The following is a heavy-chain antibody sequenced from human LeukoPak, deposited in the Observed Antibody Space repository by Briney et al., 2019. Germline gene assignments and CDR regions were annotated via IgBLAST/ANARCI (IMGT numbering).Heavy chain of an antibody. CDR2: INPNSGGT. V-gene: IGHV1-2*02. D-gene: IGHD5-24*01. CDR3: ARDIEMATTSTGGY. CDR1: GYSFNSQG. Sequence: ASVKVSCKASGYSFNSQGMNWVRQAPGQGLEWMGWINPNSGGTNYAQKFQGRVTMTRDTSTSTVYMELSSLRSEDTAVYYCARDIEMATTSTGGYWGQGTLVTVSS. J-gene: IGHJ4*02.